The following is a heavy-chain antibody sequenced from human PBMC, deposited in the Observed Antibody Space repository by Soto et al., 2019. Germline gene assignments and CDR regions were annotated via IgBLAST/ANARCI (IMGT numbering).Heavy chain of an antibody. Sequence: GESLKISCKGYGYRFTNYWIAWVRQMPGKGLEWMGIIHPGDLDTRYSPSFQGLITISADTSISTAYLHWSSLKAADTAIYYCARIYFEENYYYYGMDVWGQGTTVTVSS. CDR2: IHPGDLDT. D-gene: IGHD3-9*01. V-gene: IGHV5-51*01. J-gene: IGHJ6*02. CDR1: GYRFTNYW. CDR3: ARIYFEENYYYYGMDV.